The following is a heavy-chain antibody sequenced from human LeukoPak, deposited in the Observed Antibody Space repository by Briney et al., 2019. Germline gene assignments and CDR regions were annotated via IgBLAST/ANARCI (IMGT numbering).Heavy chain of an antibody. CDR3: ARFGVYYDMGV. Sequence: SETLSLTCTVSGGSISGYYWTWIRQPPGKGLEWIGQIHYSGKADYNPSLRSRITISVDTSKNQMSLKVSSVTAADTAVYYCARFGVYYDMGVWGQGTTVTVS. CDR2: IHYSGKA. J-gene: IGHJ6*02. D-gene: IGHD3-16*01. V-gene: IGHV4-59*01. CDR1: GGSISGYY.